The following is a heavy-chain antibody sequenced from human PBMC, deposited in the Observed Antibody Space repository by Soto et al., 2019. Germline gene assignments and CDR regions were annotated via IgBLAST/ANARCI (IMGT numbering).Heavy chain of an antibody. CDR1: GGSISSGGYY. CDR3: ARGTPGLSRPPADV. J-gene: IGHJ6*02. V-gene: IGHV4-31*03. D-gene: IGHD3-16*02. Sequence: QVQLQESGPGLVKPSQTLSLTCTVSGGSISSGGYYWSWIRQHPGKGLEWIGYIYYSGSTYYNPSLKSRVTISVDTSKIQFSLKLSSVTAADTAVYYCARGTPGLSRPPADVWGQGTTVTVSS. CDR2: IYYSGST.